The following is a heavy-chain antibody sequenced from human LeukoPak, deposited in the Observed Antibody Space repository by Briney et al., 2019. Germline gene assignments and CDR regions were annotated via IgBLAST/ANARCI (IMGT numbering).Heavy chain of an antibody. J-gene: IGHJ5*02. Sequence: PSETLSLTCAVYGGSFSGYYWSWIRQPPGKGLEWIGEINHSGSTNYNPSLKSRVTISVDTSKNQFSLKLSSVTAADTAVYYCARLVRGSDNWLDPWGQGTLVTVSS. CDR1: GGSFSGYY. CDR3: ARLVRGSDNWLDP. V-gene: IGHV4-34*01. D-gene: IGHD3-10*01. CDR2: INHSGST.